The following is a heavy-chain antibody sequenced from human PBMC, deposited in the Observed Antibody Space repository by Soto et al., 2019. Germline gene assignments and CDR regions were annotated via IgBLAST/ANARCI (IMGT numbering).Heavy chain of an antibody. Sequence: ASVKVSCKASGYTFTSYGISWVRQAPGQGPEWMGWINPYNGNPNYAQKLQGRVTMTTDTSTSTAYMELRSLRSDDTAVYYCARGRFGELLFTYWGQGTQVTVSS. CDR3: ARGRFGELLFTY. J-gene: IGHJ4*02. V-gene: IGHV1-18*01. CDR2: INPYNGNP. CDR1: GYTFTSYG. D-gene: IGHD3-10*01.